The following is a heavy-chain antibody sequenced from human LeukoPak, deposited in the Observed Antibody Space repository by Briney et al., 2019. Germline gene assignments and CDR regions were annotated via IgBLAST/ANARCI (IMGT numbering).Heavy chain of an antibody. V-gene: IGHV4-34*01. J-gene: IGHJ5*02. Sequence: SETLSLTCAVYGGSFSGYYWSWIRQPPGKGLEWIGEINHSGSTNYNPSLKSRVTISVDTSKNQFSLKLSSVTAADTAVYYCARSHPLRGVRYNLFDPWGQGTVVTVSS. CDR3: ARSHPLRGVRYNLFDP. CDR1: GGSFSGYY. D-gene: IGHD5/OR15-5a*01. CDR2: INHSGST.